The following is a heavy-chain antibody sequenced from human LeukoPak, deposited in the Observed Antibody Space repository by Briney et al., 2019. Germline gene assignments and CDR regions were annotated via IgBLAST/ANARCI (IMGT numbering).Heavy chain of an antibody. V-gene: IGHV3-48*01. CDR2: INSSSSII. CDR3: ARAYSSSSGRDALDI. Sequence: PGGSLRLSCAASGFTFSSYSMNWVRQAPGKGLEWVSYINSSSSIIYYVDSVKGRFTISRDNAKNSLYLQMNSLRADDTAVYYCARAYSSSSGRDALDIWGQGTMVTVSS. J-gene: IGHJ3*02. D-gene: IGHD6-6*01. CDR1: GFTFSSYS.